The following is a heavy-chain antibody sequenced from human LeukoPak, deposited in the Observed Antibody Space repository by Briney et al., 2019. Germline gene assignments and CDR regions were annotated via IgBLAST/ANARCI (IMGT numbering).Heavy chain of an antibody. V-gene: IGHV4-34*01. J-gene: IGHJ6*03. CDR2: INHSGST. Sequence: SETLSLTCAVYGGSFNGYYWSWIRQPPGKGLEWIGEINHSGSTNYSPSLKSRVTLSVDTSKNQFSLRLSSVTAADTAVYFCAREGQDYDSSGYSYFYFYLDVWGKGTTVTISS. D-gene: IGHD3-22*01. CDR1: GGSFNGYY. CDR3: AREGQDYDSSGYSYFYFYLDV.